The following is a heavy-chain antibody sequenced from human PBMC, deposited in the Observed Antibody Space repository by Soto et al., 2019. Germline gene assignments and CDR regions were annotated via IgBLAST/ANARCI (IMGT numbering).Heavy chain of an antibody. D-gene: IGHD1-1*01. Sequence: EVQLLESGGGLVQPGGSLRLSCAASGFTFSSYVMGWVRQAPGKGLEWVSTIGGTDGSTYYADSAKGRFTISRDNSENTLYLQMNSLRAEDTAIYYCAKRNDSTDWPYYFDSWGQGTLVTVSS. CDR2: IGGTDGST. J-gene: IGHJ4*02. CDR1: GFTFSSYV. CDR3: AKRNDSTDWPYYFDS. V-gene: IGHV3-23*01.